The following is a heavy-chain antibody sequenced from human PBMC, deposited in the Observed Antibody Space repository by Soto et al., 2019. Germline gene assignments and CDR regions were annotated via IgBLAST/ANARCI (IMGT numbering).Heavy chain of an antibody. D-gene: IGHD4-4*01. V-gene: IGHV1-18*01. CDR2: ISAYNGNT. J-gene: IGHJ2*01. CDR1: GYAFTSYG. Sequence: QVQLVQSEAEVKKPGASVKVSCKASGYAFTSYGISWVRQAPGQGLEWMGWISAYNGNTNYAQKLQGRVTMTTDTSTSTAYMELRSLRSDDTAVYYFASVTPPYWYFDLWGRGTLVTVSS. CDR3: ASVTPPYWYFDL.